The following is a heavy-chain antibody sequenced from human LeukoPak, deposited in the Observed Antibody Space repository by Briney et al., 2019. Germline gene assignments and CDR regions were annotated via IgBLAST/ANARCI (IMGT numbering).Heavy chain of an antibody. J-gene: IGHJ4*02. D-gene: IGHD4-17*01. Sequence: GGSLRLSCAASGFTFSSYSMNWVRQAPGKGLEWVSSISSSSSYIYYADSVKGRFTISRDNAKSSLYLQMNSLRAEDTAVYYCAIDDYGDYEGVEYWGQGTLVTVSS. CDR2: ISSSSSYI. CDR1: GFTFSSYS. V-gene: IGHV3-21*01. CDR3: AIDDYGDYEGVEY.